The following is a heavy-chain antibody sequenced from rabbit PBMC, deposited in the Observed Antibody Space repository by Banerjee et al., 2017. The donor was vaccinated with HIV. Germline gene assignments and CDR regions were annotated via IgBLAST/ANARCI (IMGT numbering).Heavy chain of an antibody. J-gene: IGHJ4*01. CDR1: GFDFNSYY. Sequence: QQLEESGGGLVKPGGTLTLTCKASGFDFNSYYMSWVRQAPGKGLEWIGTIHAATGRTYYATWVNGRFTISSHNAQNTLYLQLNSLTAADTATYFCARGGSGWGEGYYFNLRGQGTLVTVS. V-gene: IGHV1S7*01. CDR2: IHAATGRT. D-gene: IGHD4-1*01. CDR3: ARGGSGWGEGYYFNL.